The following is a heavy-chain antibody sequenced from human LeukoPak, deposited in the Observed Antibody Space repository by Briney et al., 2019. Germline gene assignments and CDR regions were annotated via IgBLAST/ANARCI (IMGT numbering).Heavy chain of an antibody. J-gene: IGHJ4*02. Sequence: GGSLRLSCAASGFTFSSYWMSWIRQAPGKGLEWVANINQDGSEKYYVDSVKGRFTISRDNAKNSLYLQMNSLRAEDTAVYYCARDNPPYDFWSGYYPDWGQGTLVTVSS. D-gene: IGHD3-3*01. V-gene: IGHV3-7*01. CDR1: GFTFSSYW. CDR3: ARDNPPYDFWSGYYPD. CDR2: INQDGSEK.